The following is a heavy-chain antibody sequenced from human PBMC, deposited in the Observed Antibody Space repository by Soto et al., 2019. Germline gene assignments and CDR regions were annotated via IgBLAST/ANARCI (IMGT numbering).Heavy chain of an antibody. Sequence: TSETLSLTCAVSGGSISSSNWWSWVRQPPGKGLEWIGEIYHSGSTNYNPSLKSRVTISVDKSKNQFSLKLSSVTAADTAVYYCATPKGKGYSSSWYLRPASFDIWGKGKRVPV. V-gene: IGHV4-4*02. J-gene: IGHJ3*02. CDR1: GGSISSSNW. CDR3: ATPKGKGYSSSWYLRPASFDI. D-gene: IGHD6-13*01. CDR2: IYHSGST.